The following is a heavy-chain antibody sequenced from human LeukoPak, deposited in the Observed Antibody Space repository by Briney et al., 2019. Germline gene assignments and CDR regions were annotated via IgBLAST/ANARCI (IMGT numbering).Heavy chain of an antibody. J-gene: IGHJ2*01. V-gene: IGHV3-74*01. Sequence: PGGSLRLSCAVSGFTFSSYWMHWVRQGPGKGLAWVSRITSDGSATDHADSVKGRFTISRDNAKNTLYLHMDSLSPEDTAVYYCARDDAPGYFDVWGRGTLVTVSS. CDR3: ARDDAPGYFDV. CDR2: ITSDGSAT. CDR1: GFTFSSYW. D-gene: IGHD2-15*01.